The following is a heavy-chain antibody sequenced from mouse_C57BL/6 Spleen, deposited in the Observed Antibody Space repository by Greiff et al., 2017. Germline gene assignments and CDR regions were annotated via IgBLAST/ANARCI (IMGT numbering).Heavy chain of an antibody. V-gene: IGHV14-2*01. J-gene: IGHJ2*01. CDR1: GFNIKDYY. Sequence: VQLQQSGAELVKPGASVKLSCTASGFNIKDYYMHWVKQRTEQGLEWIGRIDPEDGETKYAPKFPGKATITADTTSNTAYLQLSSLTSEDTAVYYCARGVVAENLDYWGQGTTLTVSS. D-gene: IGHD1-1*01. CDR2: IDPEDGET. CDR3: ARGVVAENLDY.